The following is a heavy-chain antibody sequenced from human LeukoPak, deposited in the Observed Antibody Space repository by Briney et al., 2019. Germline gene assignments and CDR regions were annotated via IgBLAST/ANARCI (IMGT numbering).Heavy chain of an antibody. J-gene: IGHJ5*02. Sequence: ASVKVSCKASGYTFTSYYMHWVRQAPGQGLEWMGIINPSGGSTSYAQKFQGRVTMTRDTSTSTVYMELSSLRSDDTAVYYCARGIVVVVAATQGWFDPWGQGTLVTVSS. CDR2: INPSGGST. D-gene: IGHD2-15*01. V-gene: IGHV1-46*01. CDR1: GYTFTSYY. CDR3: ARGIVVVVAATQGWFDP.